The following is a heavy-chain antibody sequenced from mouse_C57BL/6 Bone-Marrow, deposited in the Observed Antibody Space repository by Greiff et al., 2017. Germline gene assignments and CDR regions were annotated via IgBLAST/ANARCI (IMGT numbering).Heavy chain of an antibody. V-gene: IGHV1-63*01. Sequence: VQLQESGAELVRPGTSVKMSCKASGYTFTNYWIGWAKQRPGHGLEWIGDIYPGGGYTNYNEKFKGKATLTADKSSSTAYMQFSSLTSEDSALYYCARAGYPVPFDYWGQGTTLTDSS. CDR1: GYTFTNYW. J-gene: IGHJ2*01. CDR2: IYPGGGYT. D-gene: IGHD1-2*01. CDR3: ARAGYPVPFDY.